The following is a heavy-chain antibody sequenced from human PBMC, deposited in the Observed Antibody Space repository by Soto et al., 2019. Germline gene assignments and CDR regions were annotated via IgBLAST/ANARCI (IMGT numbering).Heavy chain of an antibody. CDR2: INPNSGDS. CDR3: ARRAAPRFGGTALLDT. CDR1: GYTFTDSY. V-gene: IGHV1-2*02. D-gene: IGHD3-16*01. Sequence: QVQLVQSGAEVKEPGASVNISCKASGYTFTDSYLHWVRQAPGQGLEWMGCINPNSGDSEYAQRFQGRVTMTGDTPTTTAYRARGPRRSADRPVYYCARRAAPRFGGTALLDTWGKGPLVPASS. J-gene: IGHJ5*02.